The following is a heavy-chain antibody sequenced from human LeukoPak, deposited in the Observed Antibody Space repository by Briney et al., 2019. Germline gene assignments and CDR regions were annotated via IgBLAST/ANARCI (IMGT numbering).Heavy chain of an antibody. CDR2: ISSSGSTT. D-gene: IGHD6-19*01. Sequence: PGGSLRLSCAASGFTLSSYEMNWVRQAPGKGLEWVSYISSSGSTTYYADSVMGRFTISRDNSKNSLYLQMNSLRAEDTAFYYCAKGIDRYSSGWYSFDYWGQGTLVTVSS. CDR1: GFTLSSYE. V-gene: IGHV3-48*03. J-gene: IGHJ4*02. CDR3: AKGIDRYSSGWYSFDY.